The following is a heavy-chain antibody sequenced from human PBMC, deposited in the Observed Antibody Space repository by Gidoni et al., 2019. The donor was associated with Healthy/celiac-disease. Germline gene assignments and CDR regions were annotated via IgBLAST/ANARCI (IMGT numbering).Heavy chain of an antibody. Sequence: EVQLLESGGGLVQPGGSLRLSCAASGFTFSSYAMSWVRRAPGKGLEWVSAISGSGGSTYYADSVKGRFTISRDNSKNTLYLQMNSLRAEDTAVYYCAKDYCSSTSCYNFDYWGQGTLVTVSS. CDR3: AKDYCSSTSCYNFDY. CDR2: ISGSGGST. D-gene: IGHD2-2*01. J-gene: IGHJ4*02. CDR1: GFTFSSYA. V-gene: IGHV3-23*01.